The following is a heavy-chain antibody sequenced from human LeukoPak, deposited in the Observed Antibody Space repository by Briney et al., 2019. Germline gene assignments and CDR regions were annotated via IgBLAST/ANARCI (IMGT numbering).Heavy chain of an antibody. CDR1: GFTFDDSA. CDR2: ISWNSGYI. J-gene: IGHJ2*01. CDR3: AKDKARYGDYPWYFDL. V-gene: IGHV3-9*01. D-gene: IGHD4-17*01. Sequence: PGGSLRLSCAASGFTFDDSAMHWVRQAPGKGLEWVSGISWNSGYIGYADSVKGRFTISRDNAKNSLYLQMNSLRAEDTALYYCAKDKARYGDYPWYFDLWGRGTLVTVSS.